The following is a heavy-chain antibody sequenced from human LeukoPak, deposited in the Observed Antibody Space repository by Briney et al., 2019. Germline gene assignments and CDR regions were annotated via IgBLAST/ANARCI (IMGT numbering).Heavy chain of an antibody. CDR3: ARDLVVTLGAFGI. CDR2: ISSSSSYI. CDR1: GFTFSSYS. Sequence: PGGSLRPSCAASGFTFSSYSMNWVRQAPGKGLEWVSSISSSSSYIYYADSVKGRFTISRDNAKNSLYLQMNSLRAEDTAVYYCARDLVVTLGAFGIWGQGTMVTVSS. D-gene: IGHD2-21*02. J-gene: IGHJ3*02. V-gene: IGHV3-21*01.